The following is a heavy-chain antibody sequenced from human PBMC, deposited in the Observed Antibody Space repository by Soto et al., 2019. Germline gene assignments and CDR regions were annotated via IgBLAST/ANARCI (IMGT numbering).Heavy chain of an antibody. V-gene: IGHV3-30-3*01. CDR1: GFTFSSYA. Sequence: QPGGSLRLSCAASGFTFSSYAMHWVRQAPGKGLEWVAVISYDGSNKYYADSVKGRFTISRDNSKNTRYLQMNSLRAEDTAVYYCARDPSLLLERFAYYYGMDVWGQGTTVTVSS. CDR2: ISYDGSNK. CDR3: ARDPSLLLERFAYYYGMDV. D-gene: IGHD2-15*01. J-gene: IGHJ6*02.